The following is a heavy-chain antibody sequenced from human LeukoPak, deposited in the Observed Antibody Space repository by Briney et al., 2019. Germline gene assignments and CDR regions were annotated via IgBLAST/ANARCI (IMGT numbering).Heavy chain of an antibody. V-gene: IGHV3-21*01. CDR1: GFTFSSYS. Sequence: GGSLRLSCAASGFTFSSYSMNWVRQAPGKGLEWVSSISSSSSYIYYADSVKGRFTISRDNPKNSLYLQMNSLRAEDTAVYYCVRGGATGGRFENWGQGILVTVSS. D-gene: IGHD1-26*01. J-gene: IGHJ4*02. CDR3: VRGGATGGRFEN. CDR2: ISSSSSYI.